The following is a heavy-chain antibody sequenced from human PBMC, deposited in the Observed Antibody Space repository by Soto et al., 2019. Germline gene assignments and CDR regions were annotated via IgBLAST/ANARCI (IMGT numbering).Heavy chain of an antibody. CDR2: ISAYNGNT. CDR3: ARDLATIDYYYGMDV. D-gene: IGHD5-12*01. J-gene: IGHJ6*02. V-gene: IGHV1-18*01. Sequence: QVQLVQSGAEVKKPGASVKVSCKASGYTFTSYGISWVRQAPGQGLAWMGWISAYNGNTNYAQKLQGRVTMTTDTSTSTADMELRSLRSDDTAVYYCARDLATIDYYYGMDVWGQGTTVTVSS. CDR1: GYTFTSYG.